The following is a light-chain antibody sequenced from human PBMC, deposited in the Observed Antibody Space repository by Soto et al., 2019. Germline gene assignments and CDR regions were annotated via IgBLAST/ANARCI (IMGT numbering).Light chain of an antibody. CDR3: QQSFSTPQT. CDR2: VAS. V-gene: IGKV1-39*01. CDR1: QSINIY. J-gene: IGKJ4*01. Sequence: EIQMTLSPSSLSASVGYSVTIPCRASQSINIYLSWYQQKTGKAPKLLINVASTLQGGVPSRFSGSGYGTEFNLAISSLQTEDSATYYCQQSFSTPQTFGGGTKVDIK.